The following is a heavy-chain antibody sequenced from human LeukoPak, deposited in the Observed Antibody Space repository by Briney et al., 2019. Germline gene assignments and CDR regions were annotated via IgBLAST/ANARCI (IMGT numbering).Heavy chain of an antibody. CDR1: GGSISSSNW. Sequence: SETLSLTCAVSGGSISSSNWWSWVRQPPGKGLEWIGEIYHSGSTNYNPSLKSRVTISVDKSKNQFSLKLGSVTAADTAVYYCAREKTTVTTYWFDPWGQGTLVTVSS. D-gene: IGHD4-17*01. CDR3: AREKTTVTTYWFDP. V-gene: IGHV4-4*02. CDR2: IYHSGST. J-gene: IGHJ5*02.